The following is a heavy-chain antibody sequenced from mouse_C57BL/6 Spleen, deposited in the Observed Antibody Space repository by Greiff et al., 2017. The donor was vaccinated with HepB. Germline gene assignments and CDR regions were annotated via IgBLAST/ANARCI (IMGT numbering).Heavy chain of an antibody. V-gene: IGHV1-50*01. J-gene: IGHJ3*01. CDR2: IDPSDSYT. Sequence: VQLQQSGPELVKPGASVKISCKASGYTFTSYWMQWVKQRPGQGLEWIGAIDPSDSYTNYNQKFKGKATLTVDTSSSTAYMQLSSLTSEDSAVYYCARPAQATSWFAYWGQGTLVTVSA. D-gene: IGHD3-2*02. CDR1: GYTFTSYW. CDR3: ARPAQATSWFAY.